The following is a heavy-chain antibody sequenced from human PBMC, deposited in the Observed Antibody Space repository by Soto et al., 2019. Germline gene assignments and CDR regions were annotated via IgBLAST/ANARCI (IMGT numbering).Heavy chain of an antibody. V-gene: IGHV5-10-1*01. J-gene: IGHJ6*02. CDR2: IDPSDSYT. Sequence: ESLKISCKGSGYSFTSYWISWVRQMPGKGLEWMGRIDPSDSYTNYSPSFQGHVTISADKSISTAYLQWSSLKASDTAMYYCASPAGYSSSWSGYYYYYGMDVWGQGTTVTVSS. CDR1: GYSFTSYW. CDR3: ASPAGYSSSWSGYYYYYGMDV. D-gene: IGHD6-13*01.